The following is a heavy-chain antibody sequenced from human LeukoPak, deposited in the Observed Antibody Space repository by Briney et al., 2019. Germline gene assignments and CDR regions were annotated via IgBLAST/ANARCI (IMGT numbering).Heavy chain of an antibody. CDR1: GYSISSGYY. D-gene: IGHD6-13*01. CDR2: IYHSGST. CDR3: ARVDSSSFDY. J-gene: IGHJ4*02. V-gene: IGHV4-38-2*01. Sequence: SETLSLTCAVSGYSISSGYYWGWIRQPPGKGLEWIGSIYHSGSTYYNPSLKSRVTISVDTSKNQFPLKLSSVTAADTAVYHCARVDSSSFDYWGQGTLVTVSS.